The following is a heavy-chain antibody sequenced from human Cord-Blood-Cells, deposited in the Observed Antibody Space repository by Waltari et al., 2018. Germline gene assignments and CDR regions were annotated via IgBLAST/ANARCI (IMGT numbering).Heavy chain of an antibody. CDR3: TTTIYCSSTSCYKWFDY. V-gene: IGHV3-15*01. Sequence: EVQLVESGGGLVKPGGSLRLSCAASGFTFSNAWLSWLRQALGKRLEWVGRIKSKTDGGTTDYAAPVKGRFTISRDDSKNTLYLQMNSLKTEDTAVYYCTTTIYCSSTSCYKWFDYWGQGTLVTVSS. CDR2: IKSKTDGGTT. D-gene: IGHD2-2*02. CDR1: GFTFSNAW. J-gene: IGHJ4*02.